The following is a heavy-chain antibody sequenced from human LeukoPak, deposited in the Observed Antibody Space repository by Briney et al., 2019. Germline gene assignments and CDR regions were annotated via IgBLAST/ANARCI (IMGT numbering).Heavy chain of an antibody. D-gene: IGHD4-17*01. CDR1: GFTFNNYW. CDR2: IKHDEIEK. CDR3: TRVPYGDYWSFDY. Sequence: TGGSLRLSCVASGFTFNNYWMSWVRQAPGKGLEWVANIKHDEIEKYYVDSVKGRFTISRDNAKNSLFLQMNSLRVEDTAIYYCTRVPYGDYWSFDYWGQGTLVTVSS. J-gene: IGHJ4*02. V-gene: IGHV3-7*01.